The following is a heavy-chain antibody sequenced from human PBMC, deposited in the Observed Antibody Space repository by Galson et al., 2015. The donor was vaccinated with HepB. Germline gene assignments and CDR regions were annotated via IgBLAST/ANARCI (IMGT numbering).Heavy chain of an antibody. V-gene: IGHV3-7*03. CDR2: IRQDGNNK. J-gene: IGHJ4*02. CDR3: ARDRNYNTLLN. CDR1: GFSFSSNW. Sequence: SLRLSCAASGFSFSSNWMSWVRLAPGKGLEWVANIRQDGNNKYYVDSVKGRFTISRDNTKNSLFLQMNSLRAEDTALYYCARDRNYNTLLNWGQGTLVTVSS. D-gene: IGHD4-11*01.